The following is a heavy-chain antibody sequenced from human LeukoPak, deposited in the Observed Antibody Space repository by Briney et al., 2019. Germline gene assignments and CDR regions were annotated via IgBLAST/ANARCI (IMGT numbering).Heavy chain of an antibody. V-gene: IGHV4-61*02. CDR3: ARITQGPAAIETFDY. CDR2: ISSSGST. Sequence: PSETLSLTCTVSGDSISSGDYYWRWIRQPAGKGLEWIGRISSSGSTNYNPSLKSRVTISVDTSKNQFSLKLSSVTAADTAVYYCARITQGPAAIETFDYWGQGTLVTVSS. J-gene: IGHJ4*02. D-gene: IGHD2-2*01. CDR1: GDSISSGDYY.